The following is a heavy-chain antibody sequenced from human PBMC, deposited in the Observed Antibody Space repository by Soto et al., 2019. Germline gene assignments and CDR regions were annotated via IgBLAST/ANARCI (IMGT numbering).Heavy chain of an antibody. CDR3: ASPGSSSWDYYYYGMDV. J-gene: IGHJ6*02. Sequence: SETLSLTCTVSGGSISSYYWSWIRQPAGKGLEWIGRIYYSGSTYYNPSLKSRVTISVDTSKNQFSLKLSSVTAADTAVYYCASPGSSSWDYYYYGMDVWGQGTTVTVSS. CDR1: GGSISSYY. CDR2: IYYSGST. D-gene: IGHD2-2*01. V-gene: IGHV4-59*05.